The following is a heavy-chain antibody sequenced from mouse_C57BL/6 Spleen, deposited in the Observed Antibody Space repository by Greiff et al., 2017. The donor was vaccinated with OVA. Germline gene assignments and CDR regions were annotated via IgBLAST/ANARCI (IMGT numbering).Heavy chain of an antibody. CDR2: INPNNGGT. Sequence: EVKLVESGPELVKPGASVKIPCKASGYTFTDYNMDWVKQSHGKSLEWIGDINPNNGGTIYNQKFKGKATLTVDKSSSTAYMELRSLTAEDTAVYYCAREETAQARGFAYWGQGTLVTVSA. V-gene: IGHV1-18*01. CDR1: GYTFTDYN. CDR3: AREETAQARGFAY. J-gene: IGHJ3*01. D-gene: IGHD3-2*02.